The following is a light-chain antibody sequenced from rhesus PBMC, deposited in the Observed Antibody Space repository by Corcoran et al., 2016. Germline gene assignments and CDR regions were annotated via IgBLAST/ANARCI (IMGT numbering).Light chain of an antibody. CDR2: KAS. Sequence: DIQMTQSPSSLSASVGDTVTISCRASQSISSWLDWYQQKPGKVPKLLIYKASSLQSGVPSRFSGSGAGTDCTLTISSRQPEDFATYYCLQHSSSPYTFGQGTKGEIK. J-gene: IGKJ2*01. CDR3: LQHSSSPYT. V-gene: IGKV1-22*01. CDR1: QSISSW.